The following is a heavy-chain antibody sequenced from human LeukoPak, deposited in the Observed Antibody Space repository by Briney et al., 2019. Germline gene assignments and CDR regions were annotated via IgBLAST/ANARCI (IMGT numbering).Heavy chain of an antibody. V-gene: IGHV3-30*03. CDR1: GFTFSSYG. Sequence: PGGSLRLSCAASGFTFSSYGMYWVRQAPGKGLEWVAVISYDGNNKYYADSVKGRFTISRDNSKNTLYLQMNSLRAEDTAVYYCARDRVSMVRGIILMSVYYGMDVWGQGTTVTVSS. J-gene: IGHJ6*02. D-gene: IGHD3-10*01. CDR2: ISYDGNNK. CDR3: ARDRVSMVRGIILMSVYYGMDV.